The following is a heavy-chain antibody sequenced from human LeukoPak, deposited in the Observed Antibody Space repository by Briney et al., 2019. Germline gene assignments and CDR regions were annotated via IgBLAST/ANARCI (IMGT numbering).Heavy chain of an antibody. V-gene: IGHV1-18*01. CDR1: GYTFTSYG. J-gene: IGHJ4*02. Sequence: ASVKVSCKASGYTFTSYGISWVRQAPGQGLEWMGWISAYNGNTNYARKLQGRVTMTTDTSTSTAYMELRSLRSDDKAMYYGARPGDDVYSGGWYVVDKSYYFDYWGQGTLVTVSS. CDR3: ARPGDDVYSGGWYVVDKSYYFDY. CDR2: ISAYNGNT. D-gene: IGHD6-19*01.